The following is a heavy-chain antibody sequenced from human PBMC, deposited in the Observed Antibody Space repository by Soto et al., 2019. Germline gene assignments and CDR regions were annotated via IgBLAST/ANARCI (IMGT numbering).Heavy chain of an antibody. CDR3: ARVTGVTYYDFWSWGRVFGY. CDR2: INPNSGGT. D-gene: IGHD3-3*01. CDR1: GYTFTGYY. Sequence: ASVKISCKASGYTFTGYYMHWVRQAPGQGLEWMGWINPNSGGTNYAQKFQGRVTMTRDTSISTAYMELSRLRSDDTAVYYCARVTGVTYYDFWSWGRVFGYCRQRPLVP. J-gene: IGHJ4*02. V-gene: IGHV1-2*02.